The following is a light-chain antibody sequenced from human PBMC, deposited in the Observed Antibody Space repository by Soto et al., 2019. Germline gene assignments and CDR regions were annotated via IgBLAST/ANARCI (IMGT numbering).Light chain of an antibody. J-gene: IGKJ4*01. CDR3: LMDNVYPLT. CDR2: KAS. V-gene: IGKV1-5*03. CDR1: QNINRW. Sequence: DIQMTQSPSTLSASVGDTVTITCRASQNINRWLAWYQQKPAKAPKLLIHKASTLESGVPSRFSGSASGTEFTIIIRSLQPDDFVGYFCLMDNVYPLTFGGGTKVEIK.